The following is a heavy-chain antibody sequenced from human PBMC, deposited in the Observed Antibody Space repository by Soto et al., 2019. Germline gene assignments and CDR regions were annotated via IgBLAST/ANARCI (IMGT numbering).Heavy chain of an antibody. Sequence: QVPLVESGGGVVQPGRSLRLSCAVSGFTVSTYGMHWVRQAPGKGLEWVAVISRDGGTKYYADSVKGRFTISRDNSRNTLFLEMNSLRRGDMAVYYCTGEVASGYWGQGTLVTVSS. CDR3: TGEVASGY. CDR1: GFTVSTYG. CDR2: ISRDGGTK. V-gene: IGHV3-30*03. D-gene: IGHD2-8*02. J-gene: IGHJ4*02.